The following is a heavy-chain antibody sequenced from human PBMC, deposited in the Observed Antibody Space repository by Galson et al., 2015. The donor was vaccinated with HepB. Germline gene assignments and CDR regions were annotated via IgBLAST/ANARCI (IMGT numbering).Heavy chain of an antibody. D-gene: IGHD2-2*01. CDR1: GGTFSSYA. J-gene: IGHJ6*02. CDR3: ARGYCSSTSCYDPYVYYYYGMEV. V-gene: IGHV1-69*13. CDR2: IIPIFGTA. Sequence: SVKVSCKASGGTFSSYAISWVRQAPGQGLEWMGGIIPIFGTANYAQKFQGRVTITADESTSTAYMELSSLRSEDTAVYYCARGYCSSTSCYDPYVYYYYGMEVWGQGTTVTVSS.